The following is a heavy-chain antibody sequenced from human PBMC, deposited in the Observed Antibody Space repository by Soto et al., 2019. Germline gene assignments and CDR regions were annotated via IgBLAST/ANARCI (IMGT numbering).Heavy chain of an antibody. CDR1: GFTFSRYG. CDR3: ARHNDYYDMDV. V-gene: IGHV3-33*01. CDR2: IWYDGSNK. J-gene: IGHJ6*02. D-gene: IGHD1-20*01. Sequence: QVQLVESGGGVVQPGGSLRLSCAASGFTFSRYGMHWVRQAPGKGLEWMAFIWYDGSNKNSADSVKGRFTISRDNSRNTVSLQMNRLRAGDTGVDYCARHNDYYDMDVWGQGTTVTVSS.